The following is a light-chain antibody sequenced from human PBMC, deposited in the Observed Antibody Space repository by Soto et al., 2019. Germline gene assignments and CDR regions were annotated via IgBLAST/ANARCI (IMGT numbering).Light chain of an antibody. CDR2: DAS. Sequence: EIVLTQSPATLSLSPRERATLSCRASQSVSSYLAWYQQKPGQAPRLLIYDASNRATGIPARFSGSGSGTDFTLTISSLEPEDFAVYYCQQGVTFGGGTKVEIK. V-gene: IGKV3-11*01. CDR3: QQGVT. J-gene: IGKJ4*01. CDR1: QSVSSY.